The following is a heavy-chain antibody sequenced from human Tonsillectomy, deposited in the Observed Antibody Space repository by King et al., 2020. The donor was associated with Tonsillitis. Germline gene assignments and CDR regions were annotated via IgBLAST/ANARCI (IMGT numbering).Heavy chain of an antibody. CDR3: ARHCGGSGWYGGWFDP. D-gene: IGHD6-19*01. CDR1: GGSISSSSYY. V-gene: IGHV4-39*01. J-gene: IGHJ5*02. Sequence: QLQESGPGLVKPSETLSLTCTVSGGSISSSSYYWGWIRQPPGKGLEWIGSIYYSGSTYYNPSLKSRVTISVDTSKNQFSLKLSSVTAADTAVYYCARHCGGSGWYGGWFDPWGQGTLVTVSS. CDR2: IYYSGST.